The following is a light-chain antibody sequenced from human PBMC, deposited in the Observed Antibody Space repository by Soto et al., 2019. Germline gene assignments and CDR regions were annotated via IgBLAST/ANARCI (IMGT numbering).Light chain of an antibody. CDR3: QQYGSSLPYT. Sequence: EIVLTQSPGTLSLSPGESATLSCRASQRVSSSYLAWYQQKPGQAPRLLIYSASSRATGIPDRFSGSGSGTDCTLTISRLEPEDVAVYYCQQYGSSLPYTFGQGTKLEIK. CDR1: QRVSSSY. J-gene: IGKJ2*01. V-gene: IGKV3-20*01. CDR2: SAS.